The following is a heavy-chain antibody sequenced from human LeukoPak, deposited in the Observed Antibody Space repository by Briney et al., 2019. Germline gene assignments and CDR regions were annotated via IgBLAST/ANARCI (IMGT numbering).Heavy chain of an antibody. CDR1: GFTFSSYS. J-gene: IGHJ4*02. Sequence: PGESLRLSCAASGFTFSSYSMNWVRQAPGKGLEWVSYISSASNTIYYADSVKGRFTISRDNAKNSLYLQMNSLRAEDTAVYYCVRDMGYYDKVWGQGTLVTVSS. CDR2: ISSASNTI. V-gene: IGHV3-48*01. D-gene: IGHD3-22*01. CDR3: VRDMGYYDKV.